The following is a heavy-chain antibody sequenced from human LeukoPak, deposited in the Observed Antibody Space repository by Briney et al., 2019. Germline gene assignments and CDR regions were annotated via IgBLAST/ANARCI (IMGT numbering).Heavy chain of an antibody. CDR1: GGSISSYY. D-gene: IGHD7-27*01. CDR3: ARDGDXSEVDAFDI. J-gene: IGHJ3*02. Sequence: SETLSLTCTVSGGSISSYYWSWIRQPAGKGLEWIGRIYTSGSTNYNPSLKSRVTISVDKSKNQFSLKLSSVTAADTAVSYCARDGDXSEVDAFDIWGQGTMVTVSS. CDR2: IYTSGST. V-gene: IGHV4-4*07.